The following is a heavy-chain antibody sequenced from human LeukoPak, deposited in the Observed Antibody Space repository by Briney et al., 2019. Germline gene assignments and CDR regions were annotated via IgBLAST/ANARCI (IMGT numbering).Heavy chain of an antibody. J-gene: IGHJ6*03. D-gene: IGHD5-24*01. CDR2: ISYHGVDK. CDR3: ARAVPTIHHMDV. CDR1: VFTLSRYA. Sequence: GRSLRLSCAASVFTLSRYAMHWVRQARGKALEWLAVISYHGVDKFYRASVRGRFTIPRDNVDNSLFLQLDNLTPDASGVYFCARAVPTIHHMDVWGKGTTVIVSS. V-gene: IGHV3-30*04.